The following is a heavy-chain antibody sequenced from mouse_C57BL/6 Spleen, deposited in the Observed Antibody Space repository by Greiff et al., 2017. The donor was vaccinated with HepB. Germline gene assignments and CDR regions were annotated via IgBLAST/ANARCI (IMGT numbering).Heavy chain of an antibody. J-gene: IGHJ3*01. D-gene: IGHD2-1*01. V-gene: IGHV1-52*01. CDR2: IYPSDSET. CDR1: GYTFTSYW. CDR3: ARRGDYGNYEAY. Sequence: QVQLQQPGAELVRPGSSVKLSCKASGYTFTSYWMHWVKQRPIQGLEWIGNIYPSDSETHYNQKFKDKATLTVDKSSSTAYMQLSSLTSEDSAVYYCARRGDYGNYEAYWGQGTLVTVSA.